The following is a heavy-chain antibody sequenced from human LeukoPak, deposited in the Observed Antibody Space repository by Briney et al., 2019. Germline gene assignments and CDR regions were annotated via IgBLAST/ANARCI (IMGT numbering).Heavy chain of an antibody. V-gene: IGHV4-59*01. CDR2: IYYSGST. CDR3: ARMMLLRNYYYYGMDV. CDR1: GGSISSYY. J-gene: IGHJ6*02. D-gene: IGHD2-21*01. Sequence: PSKTLSLTCTVSGGSISSYYWSWIRQPPGKGLEWIGYIYYSGSTNYNPSLKSRVTISVDTSKNQFSLKLSSVTAADTAVYYCARMMLLRNYYYYGMDVWGQGTTVTVSS.